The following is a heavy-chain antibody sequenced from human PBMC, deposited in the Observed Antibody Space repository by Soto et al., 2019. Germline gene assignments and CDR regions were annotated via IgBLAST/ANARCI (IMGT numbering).Heavy chain of an antibody. J-gene: IGHJ3*02. CDR3: AIFGPFGGVIISAFDI. Sequence: EVQLVESGGGLVKPGGSLRLSCAASAFTFSSYSMNWVRQAPGKGLEWVSSISSSSSYIYYADSVKGRFTISRDNAKNSLYLQMNSLRAEDTAVYYCAIFGPFGGVIISAFDIWGQGTMVTVSS. CDR2: ISSSSSYI. V-gene: IGHV3-21*01. D-gene: IGHD3-16*01. CDR1: AFTFSSYS.